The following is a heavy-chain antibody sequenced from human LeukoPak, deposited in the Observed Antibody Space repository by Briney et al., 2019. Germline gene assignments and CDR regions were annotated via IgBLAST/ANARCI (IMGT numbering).Heavy chain of an antibody. CDR1: GGSISSGGHS. J-gene: IGHJ4*02. CDR2: IYRSGST. CDR3: ARVGGEVVVIRSFDY. D-gene: IGHD3-22*01. V-gene: IGHV4-30-2*01. Sequence: SQTLSLTCAVSGGSISSGGHSWSWIRQPPGKGLEWIGYIYRSGSTYYNPSLKSRVTISVDTSKNQFSLKLSSVTAADTAVYYCARVGGEVVVIRSFDYWGQGTLVTVSS.